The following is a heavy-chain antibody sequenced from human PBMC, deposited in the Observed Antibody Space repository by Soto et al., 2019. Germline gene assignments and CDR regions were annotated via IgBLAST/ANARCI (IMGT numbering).Heavy chain of an antibody. D-gene: IGHD1-20*01. CDR1: GYTFTSYG. CDR2: ISAYNGNT. Sequence: ASVKVSCKASGYTFTSYGISRVRQAPGQRLEWMGLISAYNGNTNYAQKLQGIVTMTTDTSTSTAYMELRSLRSDDTAVYYCARDRITGTEHYYYYYGMDVWGQGTTVTVSS. J-gene: IGHJ6*02. V-gene: IGHV1-18*01. CDR3: ARDRITGTEHYYYYYGMDV.